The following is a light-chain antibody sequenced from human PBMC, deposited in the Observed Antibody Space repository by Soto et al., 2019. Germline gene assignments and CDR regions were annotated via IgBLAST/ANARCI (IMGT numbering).Light chain of an antibody. CDR3: QQYDEWPPSYT. J-gene: IGKJ2*01. Sequence: EIVMTQSPDTLSVSPGERATLSCRASQSVTNNLAWYQQKPGQAPRLLIYGASTRTIAIPARFSGSGSGTDFTLTISSLQSEDFAVYYCQQYDEWPPSYTFGQGTKLEI. CDR2: GAS. CDR1: QSVTNN. V-gene: IGKV3-15*01.